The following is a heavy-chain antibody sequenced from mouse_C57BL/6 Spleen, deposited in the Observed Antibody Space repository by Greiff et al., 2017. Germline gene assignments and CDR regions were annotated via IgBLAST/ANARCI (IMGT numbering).Heavy chain of an antibody. D-gene: IGHD2-5*01. CDR1: GYTFTSYD. V-gene: IGHV1-85*01. J-gene: IGHJ3*01. CDR2: IYPRGGST. CDR3: ARRNYSNEGFAY. Sequence: VKLQESGPELVKPGASVKLSCKASGYTFTSYDINWVKQRPGQGREGIGWIYPRGGSTKYNENFQGKATLTVDTSSSTAYMELHSLTSEYSAVYFCARRNYSNEGFAYWGQGTLVTVSA.